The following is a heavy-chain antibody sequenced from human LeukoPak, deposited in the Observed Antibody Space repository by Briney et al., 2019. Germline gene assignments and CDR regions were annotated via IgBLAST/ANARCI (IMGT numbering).Heavy chain of an antibody. J-gene: IGHJ4*02. D-gene: IGHD2-2*01. Sequence: PSETLSLTCTVSGGSISSYYWSWIRQPPGKGLEWIGYIYYSGSTNYNPSLKSRVTMSVDTSKNQFSLKLSSVTAADTAVYYCARSYCSSTSCYPYFDYWGQGTLVTVSS. CDR1: GGSISSYY. V-gene: IGHV4-59*01. CDR2: IYYSGST. CDR3: ARSYCSSTSCYPYFDY.